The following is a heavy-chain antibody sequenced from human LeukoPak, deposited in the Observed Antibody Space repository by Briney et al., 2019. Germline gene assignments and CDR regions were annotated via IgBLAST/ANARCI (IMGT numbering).Heavy chain of an antibody. CDR3: ARQIGRDLWAFDY. CDR1: GASMSSGDYW. Sequence: SETLSLTCTVSGASMSSGDYWWAWMRQPPGKGLEWIGSVYRSGNSLYNPSLKSRVTVSPDTSRSQFSLKLTSVTAADTATYYCARQIGRDLWAFDYWGQGTLVSVSS. J-gene: IGHJ4*02. D-gene: IGHD3-16*01. CDR2: VYRSGNS. V-gene: IGHV4-39*01.